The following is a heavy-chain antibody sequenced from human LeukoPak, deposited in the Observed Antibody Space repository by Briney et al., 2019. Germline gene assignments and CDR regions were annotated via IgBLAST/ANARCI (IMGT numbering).Heavy chain of an antibody. J-gene: IGHJ4*02. Sequence: PSETLSLTCAVYGGSFSGYYWSWIRQPPGKGLEWIGEINHSGSTNYNPSLKSRVTISVDTSKNQFSLNLSSVTAADTAVYYCARGGVTIFGVVINEEYYFDYWGQGTLVTVSS. CDR3: ARGGVTIFGVVINEEYYFDY. CDR2: INHSGST. V-gene: IGHV4-34*01. CDR1: GGSFSGYY. D-gene: IGHD3-3*01.